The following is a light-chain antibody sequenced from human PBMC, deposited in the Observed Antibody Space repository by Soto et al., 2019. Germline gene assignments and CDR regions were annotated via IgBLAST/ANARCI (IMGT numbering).Light chain of an antibody. Sequence: EIVMTQSPATLSVSPVERATLSCRASHSVSSDLAWYQQKPGQAPRLLIYGASNRATGIPDRFSGSGSGTDFTLTISRLEPEDFAVYYCQQYGSSGTCGQGTKGDIK. CDR3: QQYGSSGT. CDR2: GAS. J-gene: IGKJ1*01. V-gene: IGKV3-20*01. CDR1: HSVSSD.